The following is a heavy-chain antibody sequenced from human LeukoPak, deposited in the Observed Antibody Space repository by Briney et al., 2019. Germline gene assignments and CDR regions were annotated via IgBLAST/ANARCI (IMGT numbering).Heavy chain of an antibody. CDR3: ARDSAGWNDY. Sequence: PGGSLRLSCAASGFTVSSSYMSWVRQAPGKGLEWVSVIYSGGRTSYADSVKGRFTISRDNSKNTLYLQMNSLRAEDTAVYYCARDSAGWNDYWGQGTLVTVSS. CDR2: IYSGGRT. V-gene: IGHV3-66*02. D-gene: IGHD1-1*01. CDR1: GFTVSSSY. J-gene: IGHJ4*02.